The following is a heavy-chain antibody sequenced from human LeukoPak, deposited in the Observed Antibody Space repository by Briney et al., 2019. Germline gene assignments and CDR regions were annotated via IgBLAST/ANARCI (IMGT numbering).Heavy chain of an antibody. CDR2: IIPIFGTA. V-gene: IGHV1-69*13. Sequence: VASVKVSCKASGGTFSSYAISWVRQAPGQGLEWMGGIIPIFGTANYAQKFQGRVTITADESTSPAYMELSSLRSEDTAVYYCARSAAVTHEDYYYYYYMDVWGKGTTVTISS. CDR3: ARSAAVTHEDYYYYYYMDV. CDR1: GGTFSSYA. J-gene: IGHJ6*03. D-gene: IGHD4-17*01.